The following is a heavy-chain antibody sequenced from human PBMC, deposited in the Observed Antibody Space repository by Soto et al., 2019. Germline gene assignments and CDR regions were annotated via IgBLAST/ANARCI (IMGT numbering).Heavy chain of an antibody. J-gene: IGHJ4*02. Sequence: EVQLLESGGGLVQPGGSLRLSCAASGFTFSSYAMSWVRQAPGKGLEWVSTISGSGGSTYYADSVKGRFTISRDNSNNTLYLQMNSLLVEDTALYYCARVAYCGGDCYFHYFDYWGQGTLVTVSS. CDR3: ARVAYCGGDCYFHYFDY. D-gene: IGHD2-21*01. V-gene: IGHV3-23*01. CDR1: GFTFSSYA. CDR2: ISGSGGST.